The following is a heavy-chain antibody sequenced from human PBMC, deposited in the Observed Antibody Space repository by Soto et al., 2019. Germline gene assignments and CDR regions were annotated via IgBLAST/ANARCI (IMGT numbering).Heavy chain of an antibody. V-gene: IGHV4-59*01. CDR2: VDYTGST. J-gene: IGHJ4*02. CDR1: GGSISGSY. D-gene: IGHD6-19*01. Sequence: QVQLQESGPGLVKPSETLSLTCRVSGGSISGSYWSWIRQSPGKGLEWLSYVDYTGSTNYSPSLRSRVSISVDTSKNEFSLRLSSVTAADTAVYFCARSVAVPGAHIDYWGQGTQVTVSS. CDR3: ARSVAVPGAHIDY.